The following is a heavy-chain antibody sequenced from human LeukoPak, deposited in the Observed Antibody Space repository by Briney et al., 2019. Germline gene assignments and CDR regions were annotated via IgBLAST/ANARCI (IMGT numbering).Heavy chain of an antibody. Sequence: PGGSLRLSCAASGFTLSTYWMHWVRQAPGKGLVWVSRINSDGTTTTYADSVKGRFTISRDNAKNTLYLQMNSLRAEDTAVYYCARPPYRHASPFDYWGQGTLVTVSS. D-gene: IGHD3-16*01. CDR2: INSDGTTT. CDR1: GFTLSTYW. J-gene: IGHJ4*02. V-gene: IGHV3-74*01. CDR3: ARPPYRHASPFDY.